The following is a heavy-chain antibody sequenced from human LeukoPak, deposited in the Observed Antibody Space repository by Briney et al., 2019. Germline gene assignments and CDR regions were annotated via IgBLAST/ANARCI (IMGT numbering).Heavy chain of an antibody. CDR2: ISSSSSYI. CDR1: GLTFSSYS. Sequence: GGSLRLSCAASGLTFSSYSMNWVRQAPGKGLEWVSSISSSSSYIYYADSVKGRFTISRDNAKNSLYLQMNSLRAEDTAVYYCARDLWYSGYDPPYWGQGTLVTVSS. CDR3: ARDLWYSGYDPPY. V-gene: IGHV3-21*01. D-gene: IGHD5-12*01. J-gene: IGHJ4*02.